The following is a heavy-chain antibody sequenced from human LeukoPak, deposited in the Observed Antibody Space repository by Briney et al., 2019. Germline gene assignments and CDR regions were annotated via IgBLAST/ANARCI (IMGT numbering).Heavy chain of an antibody. J-gene: IGHJ3*02. CDR1: GDSVSSNSAA. CDR3: ALSGGSSWYLFGAFDI. Sequence: SQTLSLTCAISGDSVSSNSAAWNWIRQSPSRGLEWLGRTYYRSKWYNDYAVSVKSRITINPDTSKNQFSLQLNSVTPEDTAVYYCALSGGSSWYLFGAFDIWGQGTMVTVSS. CDR2: TYYRSKWYN. V-gene: IGHV6-1*01. D-gene: IGHD6-13*01.